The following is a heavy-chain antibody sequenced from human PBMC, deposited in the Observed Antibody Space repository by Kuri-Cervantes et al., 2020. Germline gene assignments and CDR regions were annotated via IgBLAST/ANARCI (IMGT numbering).Heavy chain of an antibody. CDR3: ARGGIGPHLAD. V-gene: IGHV4-38-2*01. Sequence: SETLSLTCAVSAYSISSGYYWGWIRQPPGKGLEWIGSIYHSGSTYYNPSLKSRVTISVDTSKNQFSLKMTSVTAADTAVYYCARGGIGPHLADWGQGTLVTVSS. D-gene: IGHD6-13*01. J-gene: IGHJ4*02. CDR2: IYHSGST. CDR1: AYSISSGYY.